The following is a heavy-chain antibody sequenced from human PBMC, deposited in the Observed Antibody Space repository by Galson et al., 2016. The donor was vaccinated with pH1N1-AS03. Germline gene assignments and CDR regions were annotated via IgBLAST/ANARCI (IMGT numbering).Heavy chain of an antibody. J-gene: IGHJ6*02. CDR1: GFTFNKYS. CDR2: IRSRTNYI. CDR3: ARARAATINYGMDV. Sequence: SLRLSCAASGFTFNKYSMNWVRQAPGKGLEWVSSIRSRTNYIHDSDSVRGRFTISRDNAKNSLYLQMNSLRVEDTALYYCARARAATINYGMDVWGQGTTVTVSS. D-gene: IGHD5-12*01. V-gene: IGHV3-21*01.